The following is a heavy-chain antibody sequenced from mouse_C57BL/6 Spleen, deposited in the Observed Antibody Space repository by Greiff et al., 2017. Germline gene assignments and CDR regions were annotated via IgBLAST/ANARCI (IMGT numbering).Heavy chain of an antibody. CDR3: ARGNDGYWYFDV. CDR2: IDPSDSYT. V-gene: IGHV1-69*01. CDR1: GYTFTSYW. J-gene: IGHJ1*03. Sequence: QVQLQQPGAELVMPGASVKLSCKASGYTFTSYWMHWVKQRPGQGLEWIGEIDPSDSYTNYNQKFKGKSTLTVDKSSSTAYMQLSSLTSEDSAVYYCARGNDGYWYFDVWGTGTTVTVSS. D-gene: IGHD2-3*01.